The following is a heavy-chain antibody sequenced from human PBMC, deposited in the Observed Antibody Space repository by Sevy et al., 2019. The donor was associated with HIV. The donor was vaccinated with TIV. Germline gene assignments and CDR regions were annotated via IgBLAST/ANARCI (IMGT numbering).Heavy chain of an antibody. J-gene: IGHJ4*02. CDR2: ISSGSSYI. D-gene: IGHD3-22*01. V-gene: IGHV3-21*01. CDR3: ARSLDYYDSSGANDY. CDR1: GFTFSYYT. Sequence: GGSLRLSCAASGFTFSYYTMKWVRQAPGKGLERVSSISSGSSYISYGESVKGRFTISRDNAKNSLFLQMNSLRAEDTAVYYCARSLDYYDSSGANDYWGQGTLVTISS.